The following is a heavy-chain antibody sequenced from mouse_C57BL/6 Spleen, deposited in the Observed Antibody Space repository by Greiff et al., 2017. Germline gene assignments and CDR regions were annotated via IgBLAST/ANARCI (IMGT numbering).Heavy chain of an antibody. D-gene: IGHD2-3*01. V-gene: IGHV1-53*01. Sequence: QVQLQQPGTELVKPGASVKLSCKASGYTFTSYWMHWVKQRPGQGLEWIGNINPSNGGTNYNEKFKSKATLTVDKSSSTAYMPLSSLTSEDSAVYYCASSSLRLLYFDYWGQGTTLTVSS. CDR1: GYTFTSYW. J-gene: IGHJ2*01. CDR3: ASSSLRLLYFDY. CDR2: INPSNGGT.